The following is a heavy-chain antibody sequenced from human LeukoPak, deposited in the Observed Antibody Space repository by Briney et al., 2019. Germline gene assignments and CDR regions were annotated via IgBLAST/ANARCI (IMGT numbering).Heavy chain of an antibody. V-gene: IGHV3-23*01. CDR1: GFTFSSYA. Sequence: GGSLRLSCAASGFTFSSYAMSWVHQAPGKGLGWVSAISGSGGSTYYADSVKGRFTISRDNSKNTLYLQMNSLRAEDTAVYYCARKYYYDSSGSDAFDIWGQGTMVTVSS. CDR2: ISGSGGST. D-gene: IGHD3-22*01. CDR3: ARKYYYDSSGSDAFDI. J-gene: IGHJ3*02.